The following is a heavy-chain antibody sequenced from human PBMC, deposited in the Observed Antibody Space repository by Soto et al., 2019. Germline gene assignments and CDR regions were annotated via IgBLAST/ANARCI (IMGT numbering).Heavy chain of an antibody. D-gene: IGHD3-22*01. V-gene: IGHV4-30-4*01. Sequence: SETLSLTCTVSGGSISSGDYYWSWIRQPPGKGLEWIGHIYYSGSTYYNPSLKSRVTISVDTSKNQFSLKLSSVTAADTAVYYCARGAAFFDDSSGYYYYFDYWGQGTLVTV. CDR1: GGSISSGDYY. CDR3: ARGAAFFDDSSGYYYYFDY. CDR2: IYYSGST. J-gene: IGHJ4*02.